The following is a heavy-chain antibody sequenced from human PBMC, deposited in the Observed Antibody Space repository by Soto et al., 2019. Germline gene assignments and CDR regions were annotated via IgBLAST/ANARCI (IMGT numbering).Heavy chain of an antibody. CDR3: ERGALWFGEHSGKDV. J-gene: IGHJ6*02. CDR2: MNPNNGNT. D-gene: IGHD3-10*01. V-gene: IGHV1-8*01. Sequence: ASVKVSCKAPGYTFSSYDLNWVRQATGQGLEWTGWMNPNNGNTGYAQKFQGRVTMTRNTSISTAYMELSSLRSEDTAVYYCERGALWFGEHSGKDVWGHGTTVTVS. CDR1: GYTFSSYD.